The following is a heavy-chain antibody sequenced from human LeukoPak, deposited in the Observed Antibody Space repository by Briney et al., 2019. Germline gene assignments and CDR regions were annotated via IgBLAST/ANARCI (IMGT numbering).Heavy chain of an antibody. CDR3: ARADITGTSYYFDY. V-gene: IGHV3-64*01. J-gene: IGHJ4*02. CDR2: ISSNGGST. D-gene: IGHD1-20*01. CDR1: GFTFSSYA. Sequence: GGSLRLSCAASGFTFSSYAMHWVRQAPGKGLEYVSAISSNGGSTYYANSVKGRFTISRDNSKTTLYLQMGSLRAEDMAVYYCARADITGTSYYFDYWGQGTLVTVSS.